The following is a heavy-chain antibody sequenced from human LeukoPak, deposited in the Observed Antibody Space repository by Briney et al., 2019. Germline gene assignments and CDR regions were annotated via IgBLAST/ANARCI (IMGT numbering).Heavy chain of an antibody. CDR3: ARGGSSSGLDY. CDR2: ISYDGSNK. CDR1: GFTFSSYG. J-gene: IGHJ4*02. V-gene: IGHV3-30*03. D-gene: IGHD6-6*01. Sequence: PGRSLRLSCAASGFTFSSYGMHWVRQAPGKGLEWVAVISYDGSNKYYADSVKGRFTISRDNSKNTLYLQMNSLRAEDMAVYYCARGGSSSGLDYWGQGTLVTVSS.